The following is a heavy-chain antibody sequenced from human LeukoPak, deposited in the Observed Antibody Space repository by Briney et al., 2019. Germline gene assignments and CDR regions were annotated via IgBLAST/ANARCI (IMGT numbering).Heavy chain of an antibody. Sequence: GGSLRLTCAASGFTFSKYWLLWVRQAPGKGLESVSRINTDGTVTTYADSVKDRFTVSRDNADNTMFLQMNSVRDEDTAVYYCATKQWLVPPPVSWGRRTPVTVSS. CDR3: ATKQWLVPPPVS. CDR1: GFTFSKYW. J-gene: IGHJ5*02. CDR2: INTDGTVT. V-gene: IGHV3-74*01. D-gene: IGHD6-19*01.